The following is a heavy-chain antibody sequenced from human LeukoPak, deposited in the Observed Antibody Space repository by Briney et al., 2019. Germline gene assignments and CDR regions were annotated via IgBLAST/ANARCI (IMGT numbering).Heavy chain of an antibody. D-gene: IGHD7-27*01. J-gene: IGHJ6*03. CDR1: GGSISGYY. V-gene: IGHV4-4*07. Sequence: SETLSLTCTVSGGSISGYYWSWIRQPAGKGLEWIGRIYTSGSTNYNPSLKSRVTMSVDTSKNQFSLKLSSVTAADTAVYYCARAGTGDLYYYYYMDVWGKGTTVTVSS. CDR3: ARAGTGDLYYYYYMDV. CDR2: IYTSGST.